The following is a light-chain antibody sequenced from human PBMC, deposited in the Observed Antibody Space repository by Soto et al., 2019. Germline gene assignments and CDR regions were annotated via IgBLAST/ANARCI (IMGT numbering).Light chain of an antibody. CDR3: AAWDDSLSGVV. Sequence: QSVLTLPPSASGTPGPRVTISCSGSSSNIGSNYVYWYHQLPGTAPKLLIYRNNQRPSGVPDRFSGSKSGTSASLAISGLRSEDEADYYCAAWDDSLSGVVFGGGTKLTVL. J-gene: IGLJ2*01. CDR1: SSNIGSNY. V-gene: IGLV1-47*01. CDR2: RNN.